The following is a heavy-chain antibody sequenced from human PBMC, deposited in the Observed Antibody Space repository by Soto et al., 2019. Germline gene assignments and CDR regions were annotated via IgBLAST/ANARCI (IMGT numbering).Heavy chain of an antibody. CDR1: GYTFTNFG. D-gene: IGHD4-17*01. CDR2: ISASTAKT. CDR3: ARDGWVTMRHFHF. Sequence: QVQLVQSGAEAKKPGTSVKVSCKASGYTFTNFGVTWVRQAPGQGLEWMGWISASTAKTNYARKFQGRVTITRDTSATTVYMELSSLRSEDTAVYYCARDGWVTMRHFHFWGQGTMVTVS. V-gene: IGHV1-18*04. J-gene: IGHJ3*01.